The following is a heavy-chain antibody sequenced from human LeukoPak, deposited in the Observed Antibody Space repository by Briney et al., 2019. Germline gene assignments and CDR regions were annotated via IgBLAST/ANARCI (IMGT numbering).Heavy chain of an antibody. CDR1: GYTFTTYD. D-gene: IGHD1-26*01. J-gene: IGHJ5*02. V-gene: IGHV1-8*01. CDR2: TNPKSGYT. CDR3: ARVAGSIDH. Sequence: ASVKVSCKASGYTFTTYDINWVRQATGQGLEWMGWTNPKSGYTGYAQKFQGRVTMSRDTSTSTAYMELSSLRSEDTAVYYCARVAGSIDHWRQATLVTVSS.